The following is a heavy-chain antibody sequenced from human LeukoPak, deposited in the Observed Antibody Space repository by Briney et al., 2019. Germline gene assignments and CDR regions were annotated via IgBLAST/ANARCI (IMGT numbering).Heavy chain of an antibody. J-gene: IGHJ3*02. CDR1: GFTFSRYW. D-gene: IGHD2-15*01. CDR3: ARAPGYCRGSSCYSGAFDI. Sequence: PGGSLRLSCAASGFTFSRYWIHWVRQAPGKGLEWVSRINPDGSTTTHADSVKGRFTISRDNAKNTLYLQMNSLRAEDTAMYYCARAPGYCRGSSCYSGAFDIWGQGTMVTVSS. V-gene: IGHV3-74*01. CDR2: INPDGSTT.